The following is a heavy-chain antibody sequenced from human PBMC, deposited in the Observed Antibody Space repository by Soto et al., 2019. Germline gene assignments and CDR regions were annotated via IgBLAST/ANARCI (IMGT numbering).Heavy chain of an antibody. CDR1: GGSFNEYY. CDR2: INHSGDV. Sequence: SETLSLTCAVYGGSFNEYYWSWIRQPPGKGLEWIGDINHSGDVHYNPSLKSRVTVSVDTSKNQLSLRVNSVTAADTAVYYCARVRMGYCSGGSCYRFEHWGQGTLVTVSS. V-gene: IGHV4-34*01. D-gene: IGHD2-15*01. J-gene: IGHJ4*02. CDR3: ARVRMGYCSGGSCYRFEH.